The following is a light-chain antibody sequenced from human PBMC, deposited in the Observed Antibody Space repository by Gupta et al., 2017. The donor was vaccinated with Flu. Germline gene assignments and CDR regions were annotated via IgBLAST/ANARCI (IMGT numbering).Light chain of an antibody. Sequence: GQTVRITCQGDTVNTYYATWYQQKPGQAPVLVAYGQNNRPSGIPDRFSCSSSGNTASLTITGVQAEDEADYYCKSRDDDHFVFFGGGTKLTVL. CDR2: GQN. CDR1: TVNTYY. J-gene: IGLJ2*01. CDR3: KSRDDDHFVF. V-gene: IGLV3-19*01.